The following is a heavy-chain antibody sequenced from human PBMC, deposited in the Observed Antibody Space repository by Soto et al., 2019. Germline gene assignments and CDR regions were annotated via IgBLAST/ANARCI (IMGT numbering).Heavy chain of an antibody. V-gene: IGHV1-46*03. Sequence: CKGIACSVTMHNMQWVRPAHEQGLEWMGTIYPGGVNIGYAQKFKGRVTMTKDTSTSTVYMELNSLTSEDTAVYYCARDQSWHDLVWSFDPWCKATLVTVSS. D-gene: IGHD1-1*01. CDR3: ARDQSWHDLVWSFDP. CDR1: ACSVTMHN. J-gene: IGHJ5*02. CDR2: IYPGGVNI.